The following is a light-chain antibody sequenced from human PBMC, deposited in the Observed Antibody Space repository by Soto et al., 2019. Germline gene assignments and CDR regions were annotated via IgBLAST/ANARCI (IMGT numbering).Light chain of an antibody. Sequence: DIQMTQSPSTLSASVGDRVTITCRASHSTSSWLAWYQQKPGKAPKLLIYKTSTLESGVPSRFSGTGAGTEFTLTIGCLQPDDFATYYCQQYSTYSYTFGQGTKLEIK. CDR3: QQYSTYSYT. V-gene: IGKV1-5*03. CDR2: KTS. J-gene: IGKJ2*01. CDR1: HSTSSW.